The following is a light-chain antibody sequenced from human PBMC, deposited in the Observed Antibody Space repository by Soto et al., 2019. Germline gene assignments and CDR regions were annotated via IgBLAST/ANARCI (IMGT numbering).Light chain of an antibody. Sequence: TQSPATLSVSPGERATLSCRASQSVSSNLAWYQKKPGQAPRILIYGASTRATGIPARFSGSGSWTEFTLTISSLQSEYFAVYYCQQYNNWPRITFGQGTRLYIK. CDR3: QQYNNWPRIT. CDR1: QSVSSN. V-gene: IGKV3-15*01. J-gene: IGKJ5*01. CDR2: GAS.